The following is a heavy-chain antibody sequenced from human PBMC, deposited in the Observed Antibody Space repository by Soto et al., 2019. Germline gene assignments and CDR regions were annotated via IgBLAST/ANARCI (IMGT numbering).Heavy chain of an antibody. J-gene: IGHJ4*02. CDR1: GYTFTSYG. D-gene: IGHD3-22*01. Sequence: VASVKVSCKASGYTFTSYGISWVRQAPGQGLEWMGWISAYNGNTNYAQKLQGRVTMTTDTSTSTAYMELRSLRSDDTAVYYCARDSHYYDSSGYYPPLFDYWGQGTLVTVSS. CDR3: ARDSHYYDSSGYYPPLFDY. CDR2: ISAYNGNT. V-gene: IGHV1-18*01.